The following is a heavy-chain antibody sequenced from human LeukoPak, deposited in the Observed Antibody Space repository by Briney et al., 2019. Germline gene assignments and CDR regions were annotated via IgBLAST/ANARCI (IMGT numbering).Heavy chain of an antibody. CDR3: ARGAARSYYFDY. CDR2: INPSGGST. D-gene: IGHD6-13*01. CDR1: GYTFTSYG. V-gene: IGHV1-46*01. J-gene: IGHJ4*02. Sequence: VASVKVSCKASGYTFTSYGISWVRQAPGQGLEWMEIINPSGGSTNSAQRLQGRVTMTRDTSTSTVYLELSSLRSEDTAVYYCARGAARSYYFDYWGQGTLVTVSS.